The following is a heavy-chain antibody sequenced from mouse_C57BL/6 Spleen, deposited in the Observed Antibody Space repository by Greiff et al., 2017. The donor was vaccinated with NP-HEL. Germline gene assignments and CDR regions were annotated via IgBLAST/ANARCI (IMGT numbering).Heavy chain of an antibody. CDR3: ASYYDYDGYYFDY. CDR2: FYPGDGDT. J-gene: IGHJ2*01. CDR1: GYAFSSSW. D-gene: IGHD2-4*01. Sequence: QVQLQQSGPELVKPGASVKISCKPSGYAFSSSWMNWVKPRPGRGLEWIGRFYPGDGDTNYIGKLKGKATLTADKSSSTAYMQLSSLTSEDSAVYFCASYYDYDGYYFDYWGQGTTLTVSS. V-gene: IGHV1-82*01.